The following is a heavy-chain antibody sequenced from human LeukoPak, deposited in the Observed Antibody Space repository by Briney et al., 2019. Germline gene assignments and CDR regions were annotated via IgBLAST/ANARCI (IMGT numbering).Heavy chain of an antibody. CDR1: GFTFSSYA. Sequence: GGSLRLSCSASGFTFSSYAMHWVRQAPGKGLEYVSATSSNGGSTYYADSVKGRFTISRDNSKNTLYLQMSSLRAEDTAVYYCVKGVYWAVYCSSTSCYDMDVWGQGTTVTVSS. CDR3: VKGVYWAVYCSSTSCYDMDV. D-gene: IGHD2-2*01. J-gene: IGHJ6*02. CDR2: TSSNGGST. V-gene: IGHV3-64D*06.